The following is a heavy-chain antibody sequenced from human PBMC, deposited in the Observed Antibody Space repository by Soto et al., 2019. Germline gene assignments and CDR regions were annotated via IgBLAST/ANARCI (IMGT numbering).Heavy chain of an antibody. CDR2: ISYDGSNK. CDR1: GFTFSAYG. V-gene: IGHV3-30*18. J-gene: IGHJ4*02. Sequence: QVQLVESGGGVVQPGRSLRLSCAGSGFTFSAYGMDWVRQAPGKGLEWVAVISYDGSNKYYADSVKGRFTISRDNSKNTLYLQMNSLRAEDTAGYYCAKDRMGAGVRGYFDYWGQGTLVTVSS. CDR3: AKDRMGAGVRGYFDY. D-gene: IGHD3-10*01.